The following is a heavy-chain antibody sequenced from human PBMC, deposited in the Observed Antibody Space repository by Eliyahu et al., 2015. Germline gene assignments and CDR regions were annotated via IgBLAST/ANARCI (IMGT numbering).Heavy chain of an antibody. V-gene: IGHV3-15*01. Sequence: EVQLVESGRGLIKPGGSLRLXCAVXGFTFTKAWMXWVRXAPGKGLEWVGRIKTKVEGGTTDYAAPVKGRFTISRDDSKNEVFLQMNSLKTEDTAVYYCATDSVGADDALDIWGQGTMVTVSS. D-gene: IGHD1-26*01. CDR1: GFTFTKAW. CDR3: ATDSVGADDALDI. J-gene: IGHJ3*02. CDR2: IKTKVEGGTT.